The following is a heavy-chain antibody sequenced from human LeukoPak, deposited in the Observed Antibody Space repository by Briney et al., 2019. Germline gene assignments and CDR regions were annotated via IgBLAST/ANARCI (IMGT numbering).Heavy chain of an antibody. J-gene: IGHJ4*02. CDR2: IYHSGST. CDR3: ARGAGPYYYDRNSYKSV. CDR1: GYSISSGYY. Sequence: SETLSLTCTVSGYSISSGYYWGWIRQPPGKGLEWIGSIYHSGSTNYKPSLKSRVTISVDTSKNQFSLKLSSVTAADTGVYYCARGAGPYYYDRNSYKSVWGQGALVTVSS. V-gene: IGHV4-38-2*02. D-gene: IGHD3-9*01.